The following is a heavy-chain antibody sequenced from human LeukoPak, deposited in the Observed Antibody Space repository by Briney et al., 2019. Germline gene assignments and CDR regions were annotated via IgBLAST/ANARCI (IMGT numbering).Heavy chain of an antibody. CDR1: GFTFSSYS. V-gene: IGHV3-21*01. Sequence: PGGSLRLSCAASGFTFSSYSMNWVRQAPGKGLEWVSSISGSSSYIYYADSVKGRFTISRDNAKNSLYLQMNSLRAEDTAVYYCARVNYGDIYYYYYYMDVWGKGTTVTVSS. CDR3: ARVNYGDIYYYYYYMDV. D-gene: IGHD4-17*01. J-gene: IGHJ6*03. CDR2: ISGSSSYI.